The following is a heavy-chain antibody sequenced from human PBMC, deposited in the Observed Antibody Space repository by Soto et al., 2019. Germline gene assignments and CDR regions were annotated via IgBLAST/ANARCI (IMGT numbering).Heavy chain of an antibody. CDR3: ARGVATVVTSYFDY. D-gene: IGHD5-12*01. CDR2: IYYSGNT. V-gene: IGHV4-59*12. Sequence: PSETLSLTCTVSGGSLSSYYWTWIRQPPGKGLEWIGYIYYSGNTNYNPSLKSRVTISVDTSKNQFSLKLNSVTAADTAVYYCARGVATVVTSYFDYWGQGTLVTVSS. CDR1: GGSLSSYY. J-gene: IGHJ4*02.